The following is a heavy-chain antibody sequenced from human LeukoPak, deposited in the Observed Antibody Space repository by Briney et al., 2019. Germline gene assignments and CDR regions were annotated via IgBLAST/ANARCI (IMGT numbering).Heavy chain of an antibody. CDR3: AKDLRQWLVHGYFDY. CDR2: ISGSGGST. D-gene: IGHD6-19*01. J-gene: IGHJ4*02. V-gene: IGHV3-23*01. Sequence: GGSLRLSCAASGFTFSSYAMSWVRQAPGKGLEWVSAISGSGGSTYYADSVKGRFTISRDNSKNTLYLQTNSLRAEDTAVYYCAKDLRQWLVHGYFDYWGQGTLVTVSS. CDR1: GFTFSSYA.